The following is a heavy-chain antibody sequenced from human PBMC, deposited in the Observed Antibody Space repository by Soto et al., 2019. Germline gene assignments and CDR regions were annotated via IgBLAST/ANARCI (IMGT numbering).Heavy chain of an antibody. D-gene: IGHD1-26*01. J-gene: IGHJ4*02. CDR3: AKDWVGSWDY. CDR2: ISYDGSNK. V-gene: IGHV3-30*18. CDR1: GFTFSSYG. Sequence: QVQLVESGGGVVQPGRSLRLSCAASGFTFSSYGMHWVRQAPGKGLEWVAVISYDGSNKYYADSVKGRFTISRDNSKNTLYLQMNSLRAEDTAVYYCAKDWVGSWDYWGQGTLVTVSS.